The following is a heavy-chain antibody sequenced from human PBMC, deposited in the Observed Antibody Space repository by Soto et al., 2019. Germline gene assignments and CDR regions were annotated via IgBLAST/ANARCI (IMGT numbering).Heavy chain of an antibody. D-gene: IGHD6-19*01. J-gene: IGHJ4*02. CDR2: VSHDGRNT. V-gene: IGHV3-30*18. CDR1: GFTFSDYA. Sequence: VQLVESGGGVVQPGRSLRLSCAASGFTFSDYAMHWVCQAPGKGLEWVAVVSHDGRNTHYADSVKGRFTISRDSSKNTVTLEMTSPRAEDTAVYYCAKGGRQWLVTSDFNYWGQGALVTVSS. CDR3: AKGGRQWLVTSDFNY.